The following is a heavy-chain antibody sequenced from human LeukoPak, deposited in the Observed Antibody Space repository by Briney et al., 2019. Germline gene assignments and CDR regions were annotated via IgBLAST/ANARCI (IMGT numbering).Heavy chain of an antibody. V-gene: IGHV4-59*08. CDR3: ARHARKRLTSNWDF. J-gene: IGHJ4*02. CDR2: IHYSGST. D-gene: IGHD2-21*02. CDR1: DGSISSFY. Sequence: SETLSLTCTVSDGSISSFYWSWIRQPPGKGLEWIGYIHYSGSTNYNPSLKSRVIISLDTSKNQFSLRLSSVTAADTAVYYCARHARKRLTSNWDFWGQGTLVTVSS.